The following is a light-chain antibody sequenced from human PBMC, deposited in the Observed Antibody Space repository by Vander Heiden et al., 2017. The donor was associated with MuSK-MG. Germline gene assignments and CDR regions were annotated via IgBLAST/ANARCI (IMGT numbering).Light chain of an antibody. CDR1: ILAKKY. V-gene: IGLV3-27*01. CDR2: RDT. Sequence: SSELTQPSSVSVSPGQTTRITCSGDILAKKYARWFQQKPAQAPGFGMYRDTERPSGIPDRCAGSRSGKNATSTTNGAQGVDEGDDDCYSETENNGRVFGGGTRLTVL. CDR3: YSETENNGRV. J-gene: IGLJ2*01.